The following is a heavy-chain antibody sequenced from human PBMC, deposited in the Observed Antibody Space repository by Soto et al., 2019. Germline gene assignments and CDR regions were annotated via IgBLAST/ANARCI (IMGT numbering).Heavy chain of an antibody. Sequence: QVQLVQSGAEVKKPGSSVKVSCKASGCTFSSYAISWVRQAPGQGLEWMGGMIPIFGTANDAHKFLGRVTITADESTSTAYMELSSLRSEDTAVYYCARGYGDPQYDILTGGPFDPWGQGTLVTVSS. CDR2: MIPIFGTA. D-gene: IGHD3-9*01. J-gene: IGHJ5*02. CDR1: GCTFSSYA. CDR3: ARGYGDPQYDILTGGPFDP. V-gene: IGHV1-69*01.